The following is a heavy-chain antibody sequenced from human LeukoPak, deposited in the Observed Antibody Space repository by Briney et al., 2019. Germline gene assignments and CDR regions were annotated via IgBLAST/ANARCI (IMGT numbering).Heavy chain of an antibody. Sequence: SETLSLTCTVAGGSISSDYWSWIRQPPGKGLEWIGYIDYSGSTNYNPSLKSRVTISVDTSKNQFSLKLSSVNDADTAVYYCARHLDYYDSSGYYYPSLGFDYWGQGTLVTVSS. V-gene: IGHV4-59*08. CDR3: ARHLDYYDSSGYYYPSLGFDY. D-gene: IGHD3-22*01. J-gene: IGHJ4*02. CDR1: GGSISSDY. CDR2: IDYSGST.